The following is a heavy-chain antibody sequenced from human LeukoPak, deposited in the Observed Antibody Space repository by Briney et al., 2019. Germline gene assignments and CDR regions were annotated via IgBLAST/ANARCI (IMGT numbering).Heavy chain of an antibody. Sequence: GASVKVSCKASGYTFTSYGISWVRQAPGQGLEWMGWISAYNGNTNYAQKLQGRVTMTTDTSTSTAYMELRSLRSDDTAVYYCARGKVKTGTTADYFDYRGQGTLVTVSS. J-gene: IGHJ4*02. V-gene: IGHV1-18*01. CDR3: ARGKVKTGTTADYFDY. D-gene: IGHD1-7*01. CDR2: ISAYNGNT. CDR1: GYTFTSYG.